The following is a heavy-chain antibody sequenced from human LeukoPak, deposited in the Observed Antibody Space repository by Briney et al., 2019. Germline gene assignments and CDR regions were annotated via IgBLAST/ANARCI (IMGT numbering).Heavy chain of an antibody. CDR1: GGSISGYY. CDR2: IYYSGIS. D-gene: IGHD6-13*01. V-gene: IGHV4-59*01. J-gene: IGHJ1*01. CDR3: ARGAAAETRYFQH. Sequence: SETLSLTCTVSGGSISGYYWRWIRQPPGKGLEWIGDIYYSGISNYNPSLKSRVTISVDTSKNQFSLKLRSVTAADTAVYYCARGAAAETRYFQHWGQGTLVTVSS.